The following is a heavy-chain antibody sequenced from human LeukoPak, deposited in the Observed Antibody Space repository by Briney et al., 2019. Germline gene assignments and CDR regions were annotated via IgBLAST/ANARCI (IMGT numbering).Heavy chain of an antibody. V-gene: IGHV1-46*01. Sequence: ASVKVSCKASGYTFTSYYMHWVRQAPGQGLEWMGIINPSGGSTSYAQKFLGRVTMTRDTSTSTVYMELSSLRSEDTAVYYCARKAGYSGYDRGRPIDYWGQGTLVTVSS. CDR2: INPSGGST. CDR1: GYTFTSYY. D-gene: IGHD5-12*01. J-gene: IGHJ4*02. CDR3: ARKAGYSGYDRGRPIDY.